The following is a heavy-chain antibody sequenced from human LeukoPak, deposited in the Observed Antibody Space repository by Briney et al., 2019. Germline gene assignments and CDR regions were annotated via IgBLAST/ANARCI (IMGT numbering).Heavy chain of an antibody. D-gene: IGHD6-19*01. Sequence: PSETLSLTCTVSGGSISSGDYYWSWILQPPGKGLEWIGYIYYSGSTYYNPSLKSRVTISVDTSKNQFSLKLSSVTAADTAVYYCARDEVESSGAPFSNFDYWGQGTLVTVSS. CDR3: ARDEVESSGAPFSNFDY. CDR1: GGSISSGDYY. CDR2: IYYSGST. V-gene: IGHV4-30-4*01. J-gene: IGHJ4*02.